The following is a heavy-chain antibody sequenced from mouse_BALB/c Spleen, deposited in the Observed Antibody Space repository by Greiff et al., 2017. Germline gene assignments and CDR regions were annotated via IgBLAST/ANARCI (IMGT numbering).Heavy chain of an antibody. V-gene: IGHV14-4*02. CDR2: IDPENGDT. CDR1: GFNIKDYY. CDR3: NALDVPDGGFAY. J-gene: IGHJ3*01. Sequence: EVQLQQSGAELVRSGASVKLSCTASGFNIKDYYMHWVKQRPEQGLEWIGWIDPENGDTEYAPKFQGKATMTADTSSNTAYLQLSSLTSEDTAVYYCNALDVPDGGFAYWGQGTLVTVSA.